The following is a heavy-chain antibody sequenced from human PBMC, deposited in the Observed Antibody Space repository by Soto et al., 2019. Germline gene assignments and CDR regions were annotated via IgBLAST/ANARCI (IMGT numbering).Heavy chain of an antibody. Sequence: QVQLVESGGGVVQPGKSLRLSCTPSGFTFSSYAMHGVRQAPGKGLEWVAVLWYDGSNIQYADSVKGRFTISRDNSKSTVYLQMDSLRAEDTAVYYCARDVNDFWSGYLYWGQGTLVTVSS. V-gene: IGHV3-33*01. D-gene: IGHD3-3*01. CDR1: GFTFSSYA. CDR2: LWYDGSNI. J-gene: IGHJ4*02. CDR3: ARDVNDFWSGYLY.